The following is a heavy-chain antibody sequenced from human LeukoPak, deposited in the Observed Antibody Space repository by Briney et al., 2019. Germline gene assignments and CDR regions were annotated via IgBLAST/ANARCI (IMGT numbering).Heavy chain of an antibody. CDR3: AIYQQQPRLGSDY. V-gene: IGHV3-30*03. CDR1: GFTFSSYG. Sequence: PGGSRRLSCAASGFTFSSYGMHWVRQAPGKGLEWVAVISYDGSNKYYADSVKGRFTISRDNSKNTLYLQMNSLRAEDTAIYYCAIYQQQPRLGSDYWGQGTLVTVSS. D-gene: IGHD6-13*01. CDR2: ISYDGSNK. J-gene: IGHJ4*02.